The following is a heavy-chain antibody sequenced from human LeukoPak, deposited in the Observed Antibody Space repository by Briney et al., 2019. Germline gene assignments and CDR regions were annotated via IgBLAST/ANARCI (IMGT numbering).Heavy chain of an antibody. CDR3: ARRPAGTIDY. CDR2: TNNSGST. D-gene: IGHD6-19*01. CDR1: GESFSGHY. V-gene: IGHV4-34*01. Sequence: SETLSLTCAVYGESFSGHYWSWIRQPLGKGLEWIGETNNSGSTSRNPSLKSRVTISADTSKNQFSLKLSSVTAADTAVYYCARRPAGTIDYWGQGTLVTVSS. J-gene: IGHJ4*02.